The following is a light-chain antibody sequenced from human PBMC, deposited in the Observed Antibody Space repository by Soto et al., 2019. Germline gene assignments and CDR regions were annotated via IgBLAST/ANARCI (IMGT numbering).Light chain of an antibody. V-gene: IGLV4-69*01. CDR2: VDSDGRH. Sequence: QPVLTQAPSASASLGASGKLTCTLSSGHSSYAIAWHQQQPEKGPRYLMKVDSDGRHNKGDGIPDRFSGSSSGTERYLTISRRRSEDEADYYCQKWGTGNRVFGGGTKLTVL. CDR1: SGHSSYA. CDR3: QKWGTGNRV. J-gene: IGLJ3*02.